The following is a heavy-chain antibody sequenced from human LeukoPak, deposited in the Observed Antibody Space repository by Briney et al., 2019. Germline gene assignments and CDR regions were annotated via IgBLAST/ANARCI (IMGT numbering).Heavy chain of an antibody. Sequence: SETLSLTCAVYGGSFSGYYWSWIRQPPGKGLEWIGEINHSGSTNYNPSLKSRVTISVDTSKNQFSLKLSSVTAADTAVYYCARVRLWSGYRDTFDIWGQGTMVTVSS. V-gene: IGHV4-34*01. CDR3: ARVRLWSGYRDTFDI. CDR2: INHSGST. D-gene: IGHD3-3*01. J-gene: IGHJ3*02. CDR1: GGSFSGYY.